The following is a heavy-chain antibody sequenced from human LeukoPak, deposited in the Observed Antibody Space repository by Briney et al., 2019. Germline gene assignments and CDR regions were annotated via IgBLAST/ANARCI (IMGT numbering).Heavy chain of an antibody. CDR1: GFXVSSNY. J-gene: IGHJ4*02. CDR2: IYSGGST. CDR3: AREYCSSTSCSEY. Sequence: GGSLRLSCAASGFXVSSNYMSWVRQAPGKGLEWVSVIYSGGSTYYADSVKGRFTISRDNSKNTLYLQMNSLRAEDTAVYYCAREYCSSTSCSEYWGQGTLVTVSS. V-gene: IGHV3-53*01. D-gene: IGHD2-2*01.